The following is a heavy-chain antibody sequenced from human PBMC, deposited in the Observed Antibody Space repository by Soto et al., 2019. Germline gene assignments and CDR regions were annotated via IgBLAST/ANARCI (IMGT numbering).Heavy chain of an antibody. D-gene: IGHD5-18*01. Sequence: SETLSLTCTVSGDSIGSTTYYWGWMRQPPGKGLEWIASFFVGGNTYYNPSLKSRVTISVDTSKNQFSLKLSSVTAADTAVYYCARWRIQLWYPSDYWGQGTLVTVSS. V-gene: IGHV4-39*07. CDR3: ARWRIQLWYPSDY. CDR2: FFVGGNT. CDR1: GDSIGSTTYY. J-gene: IGHJ4*02.